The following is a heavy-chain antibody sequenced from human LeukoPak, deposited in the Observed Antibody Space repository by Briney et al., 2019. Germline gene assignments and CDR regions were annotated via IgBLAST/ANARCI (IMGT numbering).Heavy chain of an antibody. CDR1: GFTFSSYA. Sequence: GGSLRLSCAASGFTFSSYAMSWVRQAPGKGLEWVSAISASGDSTYYADSVKRRFTISRDNSKNTLYLQMNSLRAEDTAVYYCAKRGTSGRVDYWGQGTLVTVSS. CDR3: AKRGTSGRVDY. D-gene: IGHD2-2*01. V-gene: IGHV3-23*01. J-gene: IGHJ4*02. CDR2: ISASGDST.